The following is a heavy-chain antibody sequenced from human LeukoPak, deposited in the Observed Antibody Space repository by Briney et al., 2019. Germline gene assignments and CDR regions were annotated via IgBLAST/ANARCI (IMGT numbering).Heavy chain of an antibody. D-gene: IGHD6-13*01. CDR2: ISSSSYI. J-gene: IGHJ6*03. CDR3: ARGAGSTNFYYYYYMDV. V-gene: IGHV3-21*01. CDR1: GFTFSSYS. Sequence: GGSLRLSCATSGFTFSSYSMDWVRQAPGKGLEWVSFISSSSYIYYADSVKGRFTISRDNAKNSLYLQMNSLRAEDTAVYYCARGAGSTNFYYYYYMDVWGKGTTVTVSS.